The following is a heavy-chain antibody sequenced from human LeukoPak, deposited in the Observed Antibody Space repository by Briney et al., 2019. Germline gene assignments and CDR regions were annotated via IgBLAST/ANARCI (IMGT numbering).Heavy chain of an antibody. J-gene: IGHJ5*02. D-gene: IGHD1-26*01. CDR1: GFTFSSYW. Sequence: GGSLRLSCAASGFTFSSYWMSWVRQAPGKGLEWVANIKQDGSEKYYVDSVKGRFTISRDNAKNSLYLQMNSLRAEDTAVYYCARLSGSYWGWFDPWGQGTQVTVSS. CDR2: IKQDGSEK. CDR3: ARLSGSYWGWFDP. V-gene: IGHV3-7*01.